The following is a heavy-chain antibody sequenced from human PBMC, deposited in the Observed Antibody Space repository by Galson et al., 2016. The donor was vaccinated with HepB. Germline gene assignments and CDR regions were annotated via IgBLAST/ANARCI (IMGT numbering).Heavy chain of an antibody. V-gene: IGHV3-53*01. CDR1: GFSVSSNY. J-gene: IGHJ6*02. CDR2: IYSGGTT. D-gene: IGHD5-12*01. CDR3: ARDKGTYSAYDYSRYYYYGMDV. Sequence: LSCAASGFSVSSNYMSWVRQAPGKGLEWVSVIYSGGTTYYADSVKGRFTISRDNAKNSLYLQMNSLRADDTAVYYCARDKGTYSAYDYSRYYYYGMDVWGQGTTVTVSS.